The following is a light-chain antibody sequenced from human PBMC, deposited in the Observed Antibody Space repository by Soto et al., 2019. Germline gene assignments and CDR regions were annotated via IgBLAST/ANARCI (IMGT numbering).Light chain of an antibody. J-gene: IGLJ1*01. Sequence: QCLLTQPASVSGSPGQSITISCTGTSSDVGGYNYVSWYQQHPGKAPKLMIFDVTNRPSGVSNRFSGSKSGNTASLTISGLQTEDEADYYCSSYTTSSTYVFGIGTKVTVL. CDR3: SSYTTSSTYV. CDR1: SSDVGGYNY. CDR2: DVT. V-gene: IGLV2-14*01.